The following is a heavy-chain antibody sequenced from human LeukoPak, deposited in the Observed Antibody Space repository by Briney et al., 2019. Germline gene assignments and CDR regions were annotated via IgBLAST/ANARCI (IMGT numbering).Heavy chain of an antibody. V-gene: IGHV3-30*03. Sequence: GRLLRLSCAASGFTFCSNGMHWVRQGPGKGLEGVAVISFDGSNKYSADSVQGRFTISRDNSKGTLYLQMNSLRADDTAVYYCARDQYQLSIGFYFDHWGQGTLVIVSS. CDR1: GFTFCSNG. CDR3: ARDQYQLSIGFYFDH. D-gene: IGHD2-2*01. J-gene: IGHJ4*02. CDR2: ISFDGSNK.